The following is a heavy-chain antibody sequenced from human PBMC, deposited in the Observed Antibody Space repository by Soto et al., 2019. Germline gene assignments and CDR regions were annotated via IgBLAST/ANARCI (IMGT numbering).Heavy chain of an antibody. D-gene: IGHD3-10*01. CDR2: IFHSGST. V-gene: IGHV4-39*01. Sequence: QLQESGPRLVKPAETLSLTCIVSGGSFSSSTYYGGWIRQPPGKGLEWIGSIFHSGSTYHNPSLKVPATLPVDTSNDRFDLRLSSVTAADTVVYYFASAPGFTLFDSWGQGTLVTVSS. CDR3: ASAPGFTLFDS. CDR1: GGSFSSSTYY. J-gene: IGHJ4*02.